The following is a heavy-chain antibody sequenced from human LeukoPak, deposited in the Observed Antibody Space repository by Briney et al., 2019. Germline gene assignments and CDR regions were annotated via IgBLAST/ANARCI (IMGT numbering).Heavy chain of an antibody. V-gene: IGHV3-30*04. CDR2: ISYDDRNEN. CDR1: GFDFFEYS. J-gene: IGHJ4*02. D-gene: IGHD3-10*01. CDR3: AREGHGSGRQIDY. Sequence: PGTSLRLSCAASGFDFFEYSMHWVRQAPGKGLKWVAVISYDDRNENNYGDFLGGRFIISRDNSLDTVYLQINRLTVEDTGVYFCAREGHGSGRQIDYWGQGTRITVHS.